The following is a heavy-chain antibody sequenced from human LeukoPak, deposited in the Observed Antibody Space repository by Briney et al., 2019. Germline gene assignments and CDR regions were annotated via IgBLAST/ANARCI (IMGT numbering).Heavy chain of an antibody. J-gene: IGHJ4*02. CDR1: GGSISSSSYY. Sequence: SETLSLTCTVSGGSISSSSYYWGWIRQPPGKGLEWIGSIYYSGSTYYNPSLKSRVTISVDTSKNQFSLKLSSLTAADTAVYYCARGQEDWDITQRAVKFDYWGQGTLVTVSS. V-gene: IGHV4-39*07. CDR3: ARGQEDWDITQRAVKFDY. D-gene: IGHD3/OR15-3a*01. CDR2: IYYSGST.